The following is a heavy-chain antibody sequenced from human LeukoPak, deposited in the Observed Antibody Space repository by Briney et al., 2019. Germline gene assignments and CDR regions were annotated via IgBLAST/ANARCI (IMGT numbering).Heavy chain of an antibody. CDR3: ARDPTYFRVDAFDI. D-gene: IGHD2/OR15-2a*01. CDR2: ISGSSAAI. V-gene: IGHV3-48*01. Sequence: GGSLRLSCAASGFTFSTYSMNWVRQAPGKGLEWVSYISGSSAAIYYADSVRGRFTISRDNARNSLYLQMNSLRAEDTAVYYCARDPTYFRVDAFDIWGQGTMVTVSS. CDR1: GFTFSTYS. J-gene: IGHJ3*02.